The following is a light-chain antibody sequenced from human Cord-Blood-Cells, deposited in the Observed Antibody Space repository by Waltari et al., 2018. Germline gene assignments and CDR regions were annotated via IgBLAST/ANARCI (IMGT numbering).Light chain of an antibody. CDR3: AAWDDSLNGWV. J-gene: IGLJ3*02. CDR2: GKN. Sequence: QSVLTQPPSASGTPGQRVTISCSGSSSNIGSNTVNWYQQLQGTAPKLLIYGKNQRPSGVPDRCSGSKSGTSASLAISGLQSEDEADYYCAAWDDSLNGWVFGGGTKLTVL. CDR1: SSNIGSNT. V-gene: IGLV1-44*01.